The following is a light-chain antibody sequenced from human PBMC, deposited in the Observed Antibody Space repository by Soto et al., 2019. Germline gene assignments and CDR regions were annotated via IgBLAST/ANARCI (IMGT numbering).Light chain of an antibody. V-gene: IGLV4-69*01. J-gene: IGLJ2*01. CDR3: QTWGTGIHVV. CDR2: LNSDGSH. Sequence: QLVLTQSPSASASLGASVKLTCTLSSVHSSYAIAWHQQQPEKGPRYLMKLNSDGSHSKGDGIPDRFSGSSSGAERYLTISSLQSEYEADYYCQTWGTGIHVVFGGGTKLTVL. CDR1: SVHSSYA.